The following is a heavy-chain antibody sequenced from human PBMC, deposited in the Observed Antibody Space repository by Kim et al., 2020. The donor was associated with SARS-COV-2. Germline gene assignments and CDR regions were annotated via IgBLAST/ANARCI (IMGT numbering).Heavy chain of an antibody. D-gene: IGHD6-13*01. CDR3: AKVESGSSWLVDY. J-gene: IGHJ4*02. V-gene: IGHV3-23*01. Sequence: YADSVKGRFTISRDNSKNTLYRQMNSLRAEDTAVYYCAKVESGSSWLVDYWGQGTLVTVSS.